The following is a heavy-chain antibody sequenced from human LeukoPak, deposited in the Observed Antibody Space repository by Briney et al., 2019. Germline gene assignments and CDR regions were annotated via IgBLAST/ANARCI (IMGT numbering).Heavy chain of an antibody. D-gene: IGHD2-2*01. Sequence: GASVKVSCKASGYTFTSYAMHWVRQAPGQRLEWMGWINAGNGNTKYSQEFQGRVTITRDTSASTAYMELSRLRSDDTAVYYCARERGRGYCSSTSCYGHGWFDPWGQGTLVTVSS. V-gene: IGHV1-3*01. CDR1: GYTFTSYA. CDR3: ARERGRGYCSSTSCYGHGWFDP. J-gene: IGHJ5*02. CDR2: INAGNGNT.